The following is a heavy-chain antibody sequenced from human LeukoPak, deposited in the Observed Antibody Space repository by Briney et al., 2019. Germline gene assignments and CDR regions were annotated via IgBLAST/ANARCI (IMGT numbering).Heavy chain of an antibody. Sequence: GGSLRLSCAASGFTFSSYAMSWVRQAPGKGLEWVSAISGSGGSTYYADSVKGRFTISRDNPKNTLYLQMNSLRAEDTAVYYCAKAFLGYCSSTSCYEDDAFDIWGQGTMVTVSS. J-gene: IGHJ3*02. D-gene: IGHD2-2*01. CDR2: ISGSGGST. CDR1: GFTFSSYA. V-gene: IGHV3-23*01. CDR3: AKAFLGYCSSTSCYEDDAFDI.